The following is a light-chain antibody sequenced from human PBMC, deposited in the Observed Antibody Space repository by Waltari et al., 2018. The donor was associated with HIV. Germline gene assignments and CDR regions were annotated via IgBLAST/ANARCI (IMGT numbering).Light chain of an antibody. Sequence: DIQMTQSPSSLSASVGDRVIITCRASQGISNYLAWYQQKPGKVPKLLSYAASTLQSGVPSRFSGSGSGTDFTLTISSLQPADVATYYCQKYNSVPLTFGGGTKVEIK. CDR3: QKYNSVPLT. CDR1: QGISNY. J-gene: IGKJ4*01. V-gene: IGKV1-27*01. CDR2: AAS.